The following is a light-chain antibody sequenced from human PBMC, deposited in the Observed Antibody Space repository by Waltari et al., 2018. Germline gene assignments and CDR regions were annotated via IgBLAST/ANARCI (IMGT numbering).Light chain of an antibody. Sequence: EIVMTQSPATLSVSPGERATLSCRASQSVSSNLAWYQQKPGQAPRLLIYGASTRATGIPARFSGSGSETEFTLTISSMQSEDFAVYYCQQYNNWPPPVTFGQGTKVEIK. CDR2: GAS. CDR1: QSVSSN. V-gene: IGKV3-15*01. J-gene: IGKJ1*01. CDR3: QQYNNWPPPVT.